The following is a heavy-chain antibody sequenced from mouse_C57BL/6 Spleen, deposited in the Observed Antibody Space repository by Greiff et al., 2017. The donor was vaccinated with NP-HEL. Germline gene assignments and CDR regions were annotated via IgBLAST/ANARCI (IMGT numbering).Heavy chain of an antibody. J-gene: IGHJ2*01. CDR3: AKYGRGYFDY. CDR1: GYTFTSYW. V-gene: IGHV1-64*01. CDR2: IHPNSGST. D-gene: IGHD1-2*01. Sequence: VQLQQPGAELVKSGASVKLSCKASGYTFTSYWMHWVKQRPGQGLEWIGMIHPNSGSTNYNEKFKSKATLTVDKSSSTAYMQLSSLTSEDSAVYYCAKYGRGYFDYWGQGTTLTVSS.